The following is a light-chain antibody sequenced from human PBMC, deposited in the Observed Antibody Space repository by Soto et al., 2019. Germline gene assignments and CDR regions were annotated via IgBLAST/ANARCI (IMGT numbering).Light chain of an antibody. J-gene: IGLJ2*01. CDR3: SSYTSSSTLVV. V-gene: IGLV2-14*01. CDR1: SSDVGGYNY. CDR2: DVS. Sequence: QSALTQPASVSGSPGQSITISCTGTSSDVGGYNYVSWYQQHPGKAPKLMIYDVSNRPSGVSNRFSGSKSGNTASLTISGLQAEDEAAYYCSSYTSSSTLVVFGGGTKVTVL.